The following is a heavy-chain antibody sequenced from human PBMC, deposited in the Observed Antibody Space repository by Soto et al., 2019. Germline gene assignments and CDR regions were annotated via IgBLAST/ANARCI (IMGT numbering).Heavy chain of an antibody. D-gene: IGHD3-10*01. CDR1: GFAFHRYG. J-gene: IGHJ4*02. CDR3: ARDGSGGDWRFFDY. Sequence: QVQLVESGGGVVQPGRSLRLSCAASGFAFHRYGIHWVRQAPGKGLEWVADIWYDGTTKYYADSVKGRFTVCRDDSENTLYLQMDSLRAGDTAVYYCARDGSGGDWRFFDYWGQGTLVTVSS. V-gene: IGHV3-33*01. CDR2: IWYDGTTK.